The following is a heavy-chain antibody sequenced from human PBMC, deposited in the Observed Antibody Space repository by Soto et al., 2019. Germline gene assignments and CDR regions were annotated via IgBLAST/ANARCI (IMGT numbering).Heavy chain of an antibody. CDR3: ARGDTVFAY. Sequence: QVQLVESGGGLVKPGGSLRLSCAASGFTFSDYYMSWILQAPGKGLEWVSFISRSGTYTNHADSVKGRFTISRDNAKNSVYLQMNSLRAEDTAVYYCARGDTVFAYWGQGALVTVSS. CDR1: GFTFSDYY. D-gene: IGHD4-17*01. J-gene: IGHJ4*02. V-gene: IGHV3-11*05. CDR2: ISRSGTYT.